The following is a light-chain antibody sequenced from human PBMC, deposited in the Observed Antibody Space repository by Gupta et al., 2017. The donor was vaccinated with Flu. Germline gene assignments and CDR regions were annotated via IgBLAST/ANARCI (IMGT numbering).Light chain of an antibody. V-gene: IGLV6-57*01. CDR1: SGSIASSY. CDR2: ENI. CDR3: QSYDSTIVL. Sequence: FVLTQPHPVSEPPGKPVTISSTRSSGSIASSYVQWYQQRPGSSPTPVIYENIHRPSGVPDRFSGSIDRTSNSASLTVSGLRTEDEADYYCQSYDSTIVLFGGGTKLTVL. J-gene: IGLJ2*01.